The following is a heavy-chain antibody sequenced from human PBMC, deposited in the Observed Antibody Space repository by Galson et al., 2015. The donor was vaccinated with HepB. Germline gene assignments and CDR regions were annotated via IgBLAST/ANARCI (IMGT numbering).Heavy chain of an antibody. CDR1: GGSISSGGYY. V-gene: IGHV4-31*03. Sequence: TLSLTCTVSGGSISSGGYYWSWIRQHPGKGLEWIGYIYYSGSTYYNPSLKSRVTISVDTSKNQFSLKLSSVTAADTAVYYCARGLGYCSSTSCYVGVWVDVWGQGTTVTVSS. CDR3: ARGLGYCSSTSCYVGVWVDV. CDR2: IYYSGST. J-gene: IGHJ6*02. D-gene: IGHD2-2*01.